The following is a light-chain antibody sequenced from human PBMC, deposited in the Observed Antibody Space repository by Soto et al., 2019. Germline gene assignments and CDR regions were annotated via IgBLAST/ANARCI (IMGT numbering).Light chain of an antibody. J-gene: IGKJ1*01. CDR3: QQHNNWPRRT. CDR1: QSVSSN. CDR2: GAS. Sequence: EIVMTQSPATLSVSPGERATLSCRVSQSVSSNLAWYQQKPGQTPRLLIYGASTRATGIPARFSGSGSGTEFTLTISSLQSEDYAVYYCQQHNNWPRRTFGQGTKVEIK. V-gene: IGKV3-15*01.